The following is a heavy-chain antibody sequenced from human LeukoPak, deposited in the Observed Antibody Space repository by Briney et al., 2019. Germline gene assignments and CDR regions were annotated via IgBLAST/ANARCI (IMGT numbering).Heavy chain of an antibody. D-gene: IGHD3-22*01. CDR3: ARSDYYDSSGYKNWFDP. V-gene: IGHV4-39*07. J-gene: IGHJ5*02. CDR1: GGSISSSSYY. Sequence: SETLSLTCTVSGGSISSSSYYWGWIRQPPGKGLEWIGSIYYSGSTYYNPSLKSRVTISVDTSKNQFSLKLSSVTAADTAVYYCARSDYYDSSGYKNWFDPWGQGTLVTVSS. CDR2: IYYSGST.